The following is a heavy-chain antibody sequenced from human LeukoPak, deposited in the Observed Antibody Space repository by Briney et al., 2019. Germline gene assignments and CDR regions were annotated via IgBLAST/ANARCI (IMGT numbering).Heavy chain of an antibody. CDR3: ARDWIQRQQLADY. J-gene: IGHJ4*02. V-gene: IGHV1-18*01. CDR1: GYTXTSYG. Sequence: ASVKVSCKTSGYTXTSYGISGVRQAPGQGLEWMGWISAYNGNTNYAQKFQGRVTMTTDTSTSTAYMELRSLRSDDTAVYYCARDWIQRQQLADYWGQGTLVTVSS. D-gene: IGHD6-13*01. CDR2: ISAYNGNT.